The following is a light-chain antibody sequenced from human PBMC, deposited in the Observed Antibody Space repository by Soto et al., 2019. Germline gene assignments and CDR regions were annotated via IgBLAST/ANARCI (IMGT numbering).Light chain of an antibody. Sequence: LTQPASVSGNPGQAITISCTGTSSDVGAYNYVSWYQQHPGKAPKLMIYEVSNRPSGVSNRFSGSKAGNTASLTISCLQAEEEADYYCSSYTSSSPYVFGTGTKVTVL. CDR2: EVS. CDR3: SSYTSSSPYV. CDR1: SSDVGAYNY. J-gene: IGLJ1*01. V-gene: IGLV2-14*01.